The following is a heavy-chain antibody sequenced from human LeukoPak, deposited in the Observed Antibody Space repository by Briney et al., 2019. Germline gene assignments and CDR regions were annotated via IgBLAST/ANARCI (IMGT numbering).Heavy chain of an antibody. D-gene: IGHD3-3*01. J-gene: IGHJ4*02. Sequence: GRSLRLSCAGSGFTFSSYAMSWVRQAPGKGLEWVSVISGSGERTNYADSVKGRFTISRDNSKNTLYLQMNSLRAEDTAVYYCATHKSYDFWSGYRHYYFDYWGQGTLVTVSS. CDR3: ATHKSYDFWSGYRHYYFDY. V-gene: IGHV3-23*01. CDR1: GFTFSSYA. CDR2: ISGSGERT.